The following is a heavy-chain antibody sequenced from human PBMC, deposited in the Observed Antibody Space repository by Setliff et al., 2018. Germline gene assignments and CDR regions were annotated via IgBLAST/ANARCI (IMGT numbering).Heavy chain of an antibody. CDR3: AKGGDWDDQHYAFDI. J-gene: IGHJ3*02. Sequence: SETLSLTCTVYGDSFSDYYWNWIRQPAGKGLEWIGRINTSGGTDYNPFLKSRVTISPDTSKNQFSLNLSSVTAADTALYFCAKGGDWDDQHYAFDIWGQGTMVTVSS. D-gene: IGHD1-1*01. CDR1: GDSFSDYY. V-gene: IGHV4-4*07. CDR2: INTSGGT.